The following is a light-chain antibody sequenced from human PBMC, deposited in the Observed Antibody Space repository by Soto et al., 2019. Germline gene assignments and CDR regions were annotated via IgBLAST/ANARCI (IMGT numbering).Light chain of an antibody. J-gene: IGKJ4*01. CDR1: QSVSSY. V-gene: IGKV3-11*01. Sequence: EIVLTQSPATLSLSPGERATLSCMASQSVSSYLAWYQQKPGQSPRLLIYDASNRATGIPARFSGSGSGTDFTLTISSLEPEDFAVYYCQQRSNWRWLTFGGGTKVDIK. CDR2: DAS. CDR3: QQRSNWRWLT.